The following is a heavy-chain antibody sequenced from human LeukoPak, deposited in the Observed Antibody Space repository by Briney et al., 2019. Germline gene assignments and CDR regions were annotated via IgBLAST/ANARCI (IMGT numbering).Heavy chain of an antibody. J-gene: IGHJ6*03. CDR1: GGTFSSYA. V-gene: IGHV1-69*13. CDR3: ATVPYYYYYMDV. CDR2: IIPIFGTA. Sequence: SVKVSCKASGGTFSSYAISWVRQAPGQGLEWMGGIIPIFGTANYAQKFQGRVTITADESTSTAYMELSSLRSEDTAVYYCATVPYYYYYMDVWGKGTTVTVSS.